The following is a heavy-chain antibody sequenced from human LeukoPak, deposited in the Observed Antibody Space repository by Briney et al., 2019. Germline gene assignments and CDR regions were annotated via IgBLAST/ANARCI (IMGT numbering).Heavy chain of an antibody. CDR2: ISYDGSNT. J-gene: IGHJ4*02. CDR1: GFTFGSYV. V-gene: IGHV3-30*04. CDR3: ARLGYYDSSGYYPYYFDS. Sequence: GRSLRLSCAASGFTFGSYVMTWVRQAPGKGLEWVAIISYDGSNTHYADSVKGRFTISRDNSQNTLYLQMNSLRPEDTAVFYCARLGYYDSSGYYPYYFDSWGQGTLVTVSS. D-gene: IGHD3-22*01.